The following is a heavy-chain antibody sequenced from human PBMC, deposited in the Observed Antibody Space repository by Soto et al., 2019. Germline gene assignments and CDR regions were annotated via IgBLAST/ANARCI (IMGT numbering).Heavy chain of an antibody. CDR2: IYYSGST. J-gene: IGHJ5*02. CDR3: ARGYGDYPT. CDR1: GGSISSASYY. V-gene: IGHV4-39*01. D-gene: IGHD4-17*01. Sequence: TLSLTCTVSGGSISSASYYWGWIRQPPGKGLEWIGSIYYSGSTYYNPSLKSRVTISVDTSKNQFSLKLSSVTAADTAIYYCARGYGDYPTWGQGTPVTVSS.